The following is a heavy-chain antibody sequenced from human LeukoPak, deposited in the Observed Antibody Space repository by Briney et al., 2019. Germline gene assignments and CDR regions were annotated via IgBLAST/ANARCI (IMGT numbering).Heavy chain of an antibody. CDR2: ISGSGGST. Sequence: PGGSLRLSCAASGFTFSSYAMSWVRRAPGKGLEWVSAISGSGGSTYYADSVKGRFTISRDNSKNTLYLQMNSLRAEDTAVYYCAKGRGYSYGSDYWGQGTLVTVSS. J-gene: IGHJ4*02. CDR1: GFTFSSYA. V-gene: IGHV3-23*01. CDR3: AKGRGYSYGSDY. D-gene: IGHD5-18*01.